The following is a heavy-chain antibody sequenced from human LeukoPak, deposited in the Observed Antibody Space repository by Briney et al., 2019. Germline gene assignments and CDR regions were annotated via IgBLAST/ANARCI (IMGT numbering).Heavy chain of an antibody. Sequence: ASVKVSCKASGYTFTSYGISWVRQAPGQGLEWMGWISAYNGNTNYAQKLQGRVTMTTDTSTSTANMELRSLRSDDTAVYYCARDPTWRIVGATRWDYWGQGTLVTVSS. CDR1: GYTFTSYG. V-gene: IGHV1-18*01. J-gene: IGHJ4*02. CDR2: ISAYNGNT. D-gene: IGHD1-26*01. CDR3: ARDPTWRIVGATRWDY.